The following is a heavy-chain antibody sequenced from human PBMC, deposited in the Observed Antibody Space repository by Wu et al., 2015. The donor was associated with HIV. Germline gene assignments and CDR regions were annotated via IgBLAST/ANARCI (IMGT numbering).Heavy chain of an antibody. V-gene: IGHV1-2*02. D-gene: IGHD6-19*01. CDR1: GYTFTDYY. Sequence: QVHLVQSGAEVKKPGASVKVSCKASGYTFTDYYIHWVRQAPRQGLEWMGWINPNSGGTNYAQKFQGRVTMTRDTSISTAYMELSRLKYDDTAVYYCASAYSTGWYSDYWGQGTLVTVSS. CDR3: ASAYSTGWYSDY. J-gene: IGHJ4*01. CDR2: INPNSGGT.